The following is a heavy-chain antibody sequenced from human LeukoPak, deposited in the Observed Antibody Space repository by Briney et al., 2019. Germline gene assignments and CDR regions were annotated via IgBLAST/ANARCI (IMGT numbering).Heavy chain of an antibody. CDR1: GGSISSYY. D-gene: IGHD5-24*01. Sequence: SETLSLTCTVSGGSISSYYWSWIRQPPGKGLEWIGYIYYSWSTNYNPSLKRRVTISVDTSKNQFSLKLSSVTAADTAVYYCARHIKDGNDAFDIWGQGTMVTVSS. CDR3: ARHIKDGNDAFDI. V-gene: IGHV4-59*08. CDR2: IYYSWST. J-gene: IGHJ3*02.